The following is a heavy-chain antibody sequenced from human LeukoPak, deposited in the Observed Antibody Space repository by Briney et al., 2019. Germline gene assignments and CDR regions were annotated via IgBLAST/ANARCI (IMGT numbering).Heavy chain of an antibody. CDR2: ISGSGGST. Sequence: GGSLRLSCAASGFTFSSYGMSWVRQAPGKGLEWVSAISGSGGSTYYADSVKGRFTISRDDSKNTLYLQMNSLRAEDTAVYYCAKDGRLWLVYYYYMDVWGKGTTVTISS. CDR1: GFTFSSYG. CDR3: AKDGRLWLVYYYYMDV. J-gene: IGHJ6*03. D-gene: IGHD6-19*01. V-gene: IGHV3-23*01.